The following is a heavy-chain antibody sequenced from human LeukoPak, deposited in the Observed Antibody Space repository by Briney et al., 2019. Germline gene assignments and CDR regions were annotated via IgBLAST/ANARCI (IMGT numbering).Heavy chain of an antibody. Sequence: SETLSLTCTVSGGSISSHYWSWIRQPPGKGLEWIGYIYYSGSTNYNPSLKSRVTISVDTSKNQFSLKLSSVTAADTAVYYCARDYGSGSYPWFDPWGQGTLVTVSS. CDR3: ARDYGSGSYPWFDP. J-gene: IGHJ5*02. CDR1: GGSISSHY. V-gene: IGHV4-59*11. D-gene: IGHD3-10*01. CDR2: IYYSGST.